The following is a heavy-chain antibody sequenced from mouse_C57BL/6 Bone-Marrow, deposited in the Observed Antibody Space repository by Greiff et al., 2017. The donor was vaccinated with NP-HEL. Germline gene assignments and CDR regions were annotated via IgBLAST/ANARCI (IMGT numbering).Heavy chain of an antibody. CDR3: ARDSSDGNAY. Sequence: VKLQESGAELARPGASVKLSCKASGYTFTSYGISWVKQRTGQGLEWIGEIYPRSGNTYYNEKFKGKATLTADKSSSTAYMELRSLTSEDSAVYFCARDSSDGNAYWGQGTLVTVSA. J-gene: IGHJ3*01. V-gene: IGHV1-81*01. CDR2: IYPRSGNT. CDR1: GYTFTSYG. D-gene: IGHD3-2*02.